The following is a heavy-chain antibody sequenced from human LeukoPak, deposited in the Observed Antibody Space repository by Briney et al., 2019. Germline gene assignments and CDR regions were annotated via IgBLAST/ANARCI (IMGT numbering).Heavy chain of an antibody. CDR2: INTDGSNT. J-gene: IGHJ1*01. Sequence: GGSLRLSCAASGFTFNSYWMHWVRQAPGKELVWVSRINTDGSNTDYADSMKGRFTISRDNAKNTLYLQMTSLRAEDTAVYYCARGHHYDSSGYPEYFQHWGQGTLVTVSS. CDR3: ARGHHYDSSGYPEYFQH. CDR1: GFTFNSYW. V-gene: IGHV3-74*01. D-gene: IGHD3-22*01.